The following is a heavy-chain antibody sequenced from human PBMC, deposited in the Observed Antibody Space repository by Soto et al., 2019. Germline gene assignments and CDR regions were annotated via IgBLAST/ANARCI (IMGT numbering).Heavy chain of an antibody. CDR1: GGSISNYF. V-gene: IGHV4-59*12. D-gene: IGHD3-16*01. Sequence: SETLSLTCTVSGGSISNYFWSWIRQPPGKGLEWVGFIYYNGSTQYNPSLKSRVTMSVDTSKNQFSLKLSSVTAADTALYYCARGPPFHWGQGTLVTVSS. J-gene: IGHJ4*02. CDR3: ARGPPFH. CDR2: IYYNGST.